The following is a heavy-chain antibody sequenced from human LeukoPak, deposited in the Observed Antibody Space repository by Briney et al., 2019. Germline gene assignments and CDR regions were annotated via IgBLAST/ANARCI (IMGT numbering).Heavy chain of an antibody. CDR2: INPNSGGT. J-gene: IGHJ4*02. V-gene: IGHV1-2*02. Sequence: ASVKVSCKASGYTFTGYYMHWVRQAPGQGLEWTGWINPNSGGTNYAQKFQGRVTMTRDTSISTAYMELSRLRSDDTAVYYCARAASRLQQLVLDYWGQGTLVTVSS. CDR1: GYTFTGYY. D-gene: IGHD6-13*01. CDR3: ARAASRLQQLVLDY.